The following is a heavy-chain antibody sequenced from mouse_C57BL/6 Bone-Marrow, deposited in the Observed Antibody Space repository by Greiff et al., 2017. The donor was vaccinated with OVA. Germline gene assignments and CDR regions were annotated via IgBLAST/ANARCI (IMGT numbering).Heavy chain of an antibody. V-gene: IGHV1-69*01. J-gene: IGHJ2*01. CDR1: GYTFTSYW. D-gene: IGHD1-1*01. Sequence: QVQLQQSGAELVRPGASVKLSCKASGYTFTSYWMHWVKQRPGQGLEWIGEIDPSDSYTNYNQKFKGKSTLTVDKSSSTAYMQLSSLTSEDSAVYYCAREPFITTRHFDYWGQGTTLTVSS. CDR2: IDPSDSYT. CDR3: AREPFITTRHFDY.